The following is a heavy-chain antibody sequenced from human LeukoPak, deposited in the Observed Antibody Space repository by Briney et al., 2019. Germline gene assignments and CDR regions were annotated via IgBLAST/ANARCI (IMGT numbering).Heavy chain of an antibody. D-gene: IGHD1-7*01. J-gene: IGHJ4*02. CDR3: AREDDWNYEDY. V-gene: IGHV3-7*01. CDR1: GFTFSNYW. Sequence: GSLRLSCAASGFTFSNYWMSWVRQAPGKGGEWVANIKHDGSEKYYVNSVKGRFTISRDNAKNSLYLQMNSLRAEDTAIYYCAREDDWNYEDYWGQGTLVTVSS. CDR2: IKHDGSEK.